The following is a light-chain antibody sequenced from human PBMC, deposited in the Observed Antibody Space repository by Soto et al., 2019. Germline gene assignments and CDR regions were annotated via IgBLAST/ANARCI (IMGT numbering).Light chain of an antibody. CDR1: SSDVGGYNY. Sequence: QSALTQSASVSGSPGQSITISCTGTSSDVGGYNYVSWYQQHPDKAPKLMIYEVSNRPSGVSNRFSGSKSGNTASLTISGLQAEDEADYYCSSYTSSGTLVFGGGTKLTVL. J-gene: IGLJ2*01. CDR2: EVS. CDR3: SSYTSSGTLV. V-gene: IGLV2-14*01.